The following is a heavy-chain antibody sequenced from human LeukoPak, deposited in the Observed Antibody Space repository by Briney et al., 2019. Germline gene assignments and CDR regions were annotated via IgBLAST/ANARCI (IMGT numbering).Heavy chain of an antibody. CDR3: ARDHIAAGLDY. CDR2: ISSSGSTI. V-gene: IGHV3-11*04. CDR1: GFTFSDYY. D-gene: IGHD6-13*01. J-gene: IGHJ4*02. Sequence: GGSLRLSCAASGFTFSDYYMSWIRQAPGKGLEWVSYISSSGSTIYYADSVKGRFTISRDNSKNTLYLQMNSLRAEDTAVYYCARDHIAAGLDYWGQGTLVTVSS.